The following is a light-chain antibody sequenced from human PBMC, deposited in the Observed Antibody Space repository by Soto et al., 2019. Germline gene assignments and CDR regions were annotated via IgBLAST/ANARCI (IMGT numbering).Light chain of an antibody. CDR3: QQYGSSPPWT. J-gene: IGKJ1*01. V-gene: IGKV3-20*01. CDR2: GAF. CDR1: QSVNSDY. Sequence: EIVLTQSPGTLSLSPGERATLSCRASQSVNSDYLAWYQQKPGQAPRLLIYGAFRRATGIPDRFSGSGSGTDFPLTINRLEPEDFAVYYCQQYGSSPPWTFGQGTKVEIK.